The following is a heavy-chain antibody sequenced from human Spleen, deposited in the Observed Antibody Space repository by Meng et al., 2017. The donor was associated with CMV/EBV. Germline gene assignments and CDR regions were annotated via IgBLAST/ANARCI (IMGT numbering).Heavy chain of an antibody. J-gene: IGHJ5*02. CDR1: GFTFSTYA. D-gene: IGHD2-2*01. Sequence: GESLKISCAASGFTFSTYAMSWVRQAPGKGLEWVSAISGSGDKTYYADSVKGRFTISRDNAKNSLYLQMNSLRAEDTAVYYCARGGVPAATGFDPWGQGTLVTVSS. CDR2: ISGSGDKT. V-gene: IGHV3-23*01. CDR3: ARGGVPAATGFDP.